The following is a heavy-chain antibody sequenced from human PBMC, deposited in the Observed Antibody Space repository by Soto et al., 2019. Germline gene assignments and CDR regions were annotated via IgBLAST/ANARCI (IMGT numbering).Heavy chain of an antibody. CDR2: IYYSGST. V-gene: IGHV4-59*12. Sequence: SETLSLTCTVSGGSISSYYWNWIRQPPGKGLEWIGYIYYSGSTNYNPSLKSRVTISVDTSKNQFSLKLSSVTAADTAVYYCARRSGGSLDYWGQGTLVTVSS. CDR3: ARRSGGSLDY. CDR1: GGSISSYY. D-gene: IGHD2-15*01. J-gene: IGHJ4*02.